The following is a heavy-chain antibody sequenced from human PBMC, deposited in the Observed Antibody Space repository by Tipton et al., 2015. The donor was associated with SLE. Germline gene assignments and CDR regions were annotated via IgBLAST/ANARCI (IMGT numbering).Heavy chain of an antibody. CDR2: IYPGDSHT. Sequence: QLVQSGPEVKKPGESLKISCKGSGYNFTSHWIGWVRQMPGKGLEWMGIIYPGDSHTRYSPSFQGQVTISADKFNSTAYLQWSSLKASDSAMYYCARSRIPSWYFDLWGRGTLVSVSS. CDR3: ARSRIPSWYFDL. V-gene: IGHV5-51*03. D-gene: IGHD2-21*01. CDR1: GYNFTSHW. J-gene: IGHJ2*01.